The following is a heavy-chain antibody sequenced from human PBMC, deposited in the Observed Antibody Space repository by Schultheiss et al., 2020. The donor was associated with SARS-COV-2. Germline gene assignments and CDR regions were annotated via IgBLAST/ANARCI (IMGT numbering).Heavy chain of an antibody. V-gene: IGHV4-31*03. CDR3: ARESGSSGTAW. J-gene: IGHJ4*02. CDR2: IYYSGST. CDR1: GGSVSSGSYY. D-gene: IGHD3-22*01. Sequence: SETLSLTCTVSGGSVSSGSYYWSWIRQHPGKGLEWIGYIYYSGSTYYNPSLKSRVTISVDTSKNQFSLKLSSVTAADTAVYYCARESGSSGTAWWGQGTLVTVSS.